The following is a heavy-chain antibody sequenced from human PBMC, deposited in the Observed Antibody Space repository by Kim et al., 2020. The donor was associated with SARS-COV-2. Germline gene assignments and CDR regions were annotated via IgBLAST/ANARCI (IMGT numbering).Heavy chain of an antibody. CDR2: IKAPEANT. Sequence: GGSLRLSCVASGFSFGTFDMSWVRQAPGKGLKWVSVIKAPEANTYYAESVKGRFTVSRDSASNTLYLQMNSLRADDTAVYYCVKGAWLDYWGPGTLVTVS. CDR3: VKGAWLDY. V-gene: IGHV3-23*01. CDR1: GFSFGTFD. D-gene: IGHD5-12*01. J-gene: IGHJ4*02.